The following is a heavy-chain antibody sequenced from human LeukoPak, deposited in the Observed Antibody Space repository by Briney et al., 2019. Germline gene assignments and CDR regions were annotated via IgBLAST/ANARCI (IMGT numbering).Heavy chain of an antibody. V-gene: IGHV1-24*01. CDR2: FDPEDGET. J-gene: IGHJ3*02. D-gene: IGHD3-16*02. CDR1: GYTLTELS. CDR3: ATEGYDYVWGSYRSGAFDI. Sequence: ASVKVSCKVSGYTLTELSMHWVRQAPGKGLEWMGGFDPEDGETIYAQKFQGRVTMTEDTSTDTAYMELSSLRSEDTAVYYCATEGYDYVWGSYRSGAFDIWGQGTMVTVSS.